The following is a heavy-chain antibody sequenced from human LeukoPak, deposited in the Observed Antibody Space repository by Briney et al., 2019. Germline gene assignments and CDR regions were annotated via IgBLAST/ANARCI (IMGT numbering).Heavy chain of an antibody. CDR2: IGTAGDT. J-gene: IGHJ3*02. CDR1: GFTFSSYD. CDR3: ARGLYYYYDSSGYYPDDAFDI. Sequence: PGGSLRLSCAASGFTFSSYDMHWVRQATGKGLEWVSAIGTAGDTYYPGSVKGRFTISRENAKNSLYLQMNSLRAGDTAVYYCARGLYYYYDSSGYYPDDAFDIWGQGTMVTVSS. D-gene: IGHD3-22*01. V-gene: IGHV3-13*01.